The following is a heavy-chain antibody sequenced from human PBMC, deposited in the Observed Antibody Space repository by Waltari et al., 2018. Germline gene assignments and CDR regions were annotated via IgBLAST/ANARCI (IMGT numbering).Heavy chain of an antibody. CDR3: ATPGFAVQGVITPLGMDV. D-gene: IGHD3-10*01. CDR1: GGTFSSYA. CDR2: IIPIFGTA. J-gene: IGHJ6*02. Sequence: QVQLVQSGAEVKKPGSSVKVSCKASGGTFSSYAISWVRQAPRQGLEWMGGIIPIFGTANYAQKFQGRVTITADESTSTAYMELSSLRSEDTAVYYCATPGFAVQGVITPLGMDVWGQGTTVTVSS. V-gene: IGHV1-69*13.